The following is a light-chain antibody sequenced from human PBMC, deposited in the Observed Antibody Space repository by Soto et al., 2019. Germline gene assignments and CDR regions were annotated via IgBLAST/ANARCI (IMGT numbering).Light chain of an antibody. CDR1: QSITRF. Sequence: DIQMTQSPSSLSASVGDRVTITCRASQSITRFLNWYQQKPGKAPKLLIYAASSLQSGVPSRFSGSGSGTDFTLTISSLQPEDFATYYCQQNYSPPPITFGQGTRL. CDR3: QQNYSPPPIT. CDR2: AAS. J-gene: IGKJ5*01. V-gene: IGKV1-39*01.